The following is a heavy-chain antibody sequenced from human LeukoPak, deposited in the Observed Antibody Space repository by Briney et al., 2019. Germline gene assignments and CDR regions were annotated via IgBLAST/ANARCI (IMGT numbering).Heavy chain of an antibody. J-gene: IGHJ5*02. V-gene: IGHV3-7*03. Sequence: GGSLRLSCAASAFTFSRYWTTWVRQAPGKGLEWVANINEDGSEKYYLDSVRGRFTISRDNAKNSLYLQMNSLRAEDTAVYYCAKDVRVLWFGELLYNWFDPWGQGTLVTVSS. CDR2: INEDGSEK. CDR1: AFTFSRYW. D-gene: IGHD3-10*01. CDR3: AKDVRVLWFGELLYNWFDP.